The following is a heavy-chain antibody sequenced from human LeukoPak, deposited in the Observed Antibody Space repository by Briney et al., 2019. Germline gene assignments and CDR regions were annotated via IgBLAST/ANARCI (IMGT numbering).Heavy chain of an antibody. CDR3: AREPAAGNDY. V-gene: IGHV3-21*01. CDR2: ISSSSSYI. CDR1: GFTFSRYS. J-gene: IGHJ4*02. D-gene: IGHD6-13*01. Sequence: GGSLRLSCAASGFTFSRYSMNWVRQAPGKGLEWVSSISSSSSYIYYADSVKGRFTISRDNAKNSLYLQMNSLRAEDTAVYYCAREPAAGNDYWGQGTLVTVSS.